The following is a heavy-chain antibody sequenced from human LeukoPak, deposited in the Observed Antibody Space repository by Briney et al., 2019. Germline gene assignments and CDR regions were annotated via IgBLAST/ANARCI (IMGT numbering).Heavy chain of an antibody. CDR3: AKGVVSYDSSGYYWD. Sequence: PGGSLRLSCAASGFSFSSYGMHWVRQAPGKGLEWVAYMRSDGSTKYYADSVKGRFTISRDNSKNTLYLQMNSLRAEDTAVYYCAKGVVSYDSSGYYWDWGQGTLVTVSS. CDR1: GFSFSSYG. D-gene: IGHD3-22*01. V-gene: IGHV3-30*02. J-gene: IGHJ4*02. CDR2: MRSDGSTK.